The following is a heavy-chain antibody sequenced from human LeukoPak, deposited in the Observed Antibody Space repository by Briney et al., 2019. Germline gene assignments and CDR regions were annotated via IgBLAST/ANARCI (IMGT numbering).Heavy chain of an antibody. D-gene: IGHD5-24*01. CDR1: GYTFNAYY. Sequence: GASVKVSCKTSGYTFNAYYMHWVRNAPGQGLEWMGWINPNSGGSNYAQKFQGRVTMTSDTSINTAYMELSRLISDDTAVYYCAGDGYNSRRFFDYWGQGTLVTVSS. CDR2: INPNSGGS. J-gene: IGHJ4*02. V-gene: IGHV1-2*02. CDR3: AGDGYNSRRFFDY.